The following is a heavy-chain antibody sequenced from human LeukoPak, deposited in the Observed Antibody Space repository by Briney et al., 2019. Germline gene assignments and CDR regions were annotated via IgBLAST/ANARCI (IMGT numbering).Heavy chain of an antibody. CDR1: GGSLSSSNW. CDR3: ARGYRNNWRFDS. Sequence: SGTLSLTCAVSGGSLSSSNWWRWVRQPPGKGLEWIGYIGYSGTTDYNPSLKSRVTMSLGTSKNDLSLKLDSVTAADTAVYFCARGYRNNWRFDSWGQGTLVTVSS. V-gene: IGHV4-4*02. CDR2: IGYSGTT. D-gene: IGHD1-1*01. J-gene: IGHJ4*02.